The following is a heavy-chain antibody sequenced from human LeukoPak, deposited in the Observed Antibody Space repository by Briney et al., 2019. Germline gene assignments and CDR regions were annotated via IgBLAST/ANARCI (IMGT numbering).Heavy chain of an antibody. CDR1: GYTFTSYG. J-gene: IGHJ5*02. V-gene: IGHV1-18*01. CDR3: ARSPLNYYYDSSGYYH. Sequence: ASVKVSCKASGYTFTSYGISWVRQAPGQGLEWMGWISAYNGNTNYAQKLQGRVTMTTDTSPSTAYMELRSLRSDDTAVYYCARSPLNYYYDSSGYYHWGQGTLVTVSS. D-gene: IGHD3-22*01. CDR2: ISAYNGNT.